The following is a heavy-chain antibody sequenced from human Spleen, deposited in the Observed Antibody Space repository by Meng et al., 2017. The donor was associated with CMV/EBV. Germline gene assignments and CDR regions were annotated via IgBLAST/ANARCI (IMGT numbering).Heavy chain of an antibody. CDR2: ISGSGGSE. Sequence: SGFTFSSYAMHWVRQAPGKGLEYVSGISGSGGSEYYVDSVKGRFTISRDNSKNTLYLQMDSPRAEDMAVYYCARKTNHDDSGGYYDYWGQGTLVTVSS. D-gene: IGHD2-15*01. CDR1: GFTFSSYA. V-gene: IGHV3-64*02. J-gene: IGHJ4*02. CDR3: ARKTNHDDSGGYYDY.